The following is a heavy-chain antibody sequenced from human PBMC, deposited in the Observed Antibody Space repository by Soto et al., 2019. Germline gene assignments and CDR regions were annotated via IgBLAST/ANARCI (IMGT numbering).Heavy chain of an antibody. Sequence: PGGSLRLSCAASGFTFSSYAMSWVRQAPGKGLEWVSAISGSGGSTYYADSVKGRFTISRDNSKNTLYLQMNSLRAEDTAVYYCAKDLTNDGAHNWFDPWGQGTLVTVSS. CDR1: GFTFSSYA. D-gene: IGHD1-1*01. V-gene: IGHV3-23*01. CDR2: ISGSGGST. CDR3: AKDLTNDGAHNWFDP. J-gene: IGHJ5*02.